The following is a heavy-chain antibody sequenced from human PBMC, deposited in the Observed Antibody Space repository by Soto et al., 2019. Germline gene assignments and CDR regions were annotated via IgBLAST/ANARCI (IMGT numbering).Heavy chain of an antibody. CDR1: GYSFTSYW. J-gene: IGHJ6*04. CDR2: IYPGDSAT. V-gene: IGHV5-51*01. CDR3: AGPVSIAHCSHSYYYGMDV. D-gene: IGHD2-21*01. Sequence: GESLKISCKGSGYSFTSYWIGWVRQMPGKGLEWMGIIYPGDSATRYSPAFQGQVTISADKSISTAYLQWSSLKASDSAMYYCAGPVSIAHCSHSYYYGMDVCDKGPTVT.